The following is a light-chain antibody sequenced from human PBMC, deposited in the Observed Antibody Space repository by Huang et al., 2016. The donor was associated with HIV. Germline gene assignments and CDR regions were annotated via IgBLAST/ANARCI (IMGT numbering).Light chain of an antibody. CDR1: QSISSN. Sequence: IVMTQSPATLSVSPGERATLSCRASQSISSNLAWYQQKPGQAPRRLIDGASTRATGIPARFSGSGSGTEFTLTISSLQSEDFAVYYCQQYNNRYTFGQGTKLEIK. V-gene: IGKV3-15*01. J-gene: IGKJ2*01. CDR2: GAS. CDR3: QQYNNRYT.